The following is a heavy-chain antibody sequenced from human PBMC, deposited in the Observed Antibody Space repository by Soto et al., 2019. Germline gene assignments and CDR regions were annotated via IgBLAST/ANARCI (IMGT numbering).Heavy chain of an antibody. CDR3: AREENGVLPYTEYYYYYYMDV. J-gene: IGHJ6*03. CDR2: IWYDGSNK. CDR1: GFTFSSYG. D-gene: IGHD2-8*01. Sequence: GGSLRLSCAASGFTFSSYGMHWVRQAPGKGLEWVAVIWYDGSNKYYADSVKGRFTISRDNSKNTLYLQMNSLRAEDTAVYYCAREENGVLPYTEYYYYYYMDVWGKGTTVTVSS. V-gene: IGHV3-33*01.